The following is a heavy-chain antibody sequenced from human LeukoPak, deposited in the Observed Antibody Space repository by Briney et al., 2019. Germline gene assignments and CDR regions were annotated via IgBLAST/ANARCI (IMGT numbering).Heavy chain of an antibody. D-gene: IGHD4-17*01. CDR2: FDPEDGET. J-gene: IGHJ4*02. V-gene: IGHV1-24*01. CDR3: ARVELYGDSRDY. CDR1: GYTLTELS. Sequence: GSSVKVSCKVSGYTLTELSMHWVRQAPGKGLEWMGGFDPEDGETIYAQKFQGRVTMTEDTSTDTAYMELSCLRSEATAVYYCARVELYGDSRDYWGQGALVTVSS.